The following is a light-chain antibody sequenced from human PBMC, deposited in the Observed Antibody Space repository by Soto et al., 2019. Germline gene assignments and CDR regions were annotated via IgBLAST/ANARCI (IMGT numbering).Light chain of an antibody. CDR2: AAS. V-gene: IGKV1-9*01. J-gene: IGKJ4*01. Sequence: DIQLTQSPSFLSASVGDRVTITCRASQGISSYLAWYQQKPGKAPKLLIYAASTLQSGVPSRFSGSGSGTEFTLTISSLQPEDFATYYCQQLNSYPGSTLGGGTKVEIK. CDR1: QGISSY. CDR3: QQLNSYPGST.